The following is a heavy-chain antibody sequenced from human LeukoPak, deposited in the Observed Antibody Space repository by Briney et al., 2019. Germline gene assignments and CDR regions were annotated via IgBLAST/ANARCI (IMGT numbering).Heavy chain of an antibody. D-gene: IGHD2-15*01. CDR3: ASVGDCSGGSCYLFDY. Sequence: SVKVSCKASGGTFSSYAISWVRQAPGQGLEWMGGIIPIFGTANYAQKFQGRVTVTADESTSTAYMELSSLRSEDTAVYYCASVGDCSGGSCYLFDYWGQGTLVTVSS. V-gene: IGHV1-69*01. CDR2: IIPIFGTA. CDR1: GGTFSSYA. J-gene: IGHJ4*02.